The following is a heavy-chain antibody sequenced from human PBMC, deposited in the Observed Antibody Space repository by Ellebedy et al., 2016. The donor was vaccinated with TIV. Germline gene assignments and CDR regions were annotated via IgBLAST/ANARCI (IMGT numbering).Heavy chain of an antibody. Sequence: GGSLRLSCAASGFTFNSYWMSWVRQAPGKGLEWVANINQDGSRIYYVDSVKGRFTISRDNAKNSVYLQMNSLRAEDTAVYYCARSVEYHFDHWGQGILVTVSS. CDR2: INQDGSRI. J-gene: IGHJ4*02. V-gene: IGHV3-7*01. CDR3: ARSVEYHFDH. CDR1: GFTFNSYW. D-gene: IGHD2-2*01.